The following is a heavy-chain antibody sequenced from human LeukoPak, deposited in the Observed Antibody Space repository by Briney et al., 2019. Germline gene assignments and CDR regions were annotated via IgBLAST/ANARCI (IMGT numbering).Heavy chain of an antibody. J-gene: IGHJ4*02. D-gene: IGHD4-23*01. CDR3: ARHADYGDNSKLGY. V-gene: IGHV5-51*01. CDR2: IYPGDSDT. CDR1: GYRFTSNW. Sequence: GESLKISCKGSGYRFTSNWIGWVRQMPGKGLEWMGIIYPGDSDTRYSPSFQGHVTISADKSISTAYLQWSGLRASDTAMYYCARHADYGDNSKLGYWGQGTLVTVSS.